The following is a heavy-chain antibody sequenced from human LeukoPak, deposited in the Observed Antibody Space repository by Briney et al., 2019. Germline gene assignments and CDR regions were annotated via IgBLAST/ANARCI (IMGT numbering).Heavy chain of an antibody. CDR1: GGFNTHYY. D-gene: IGHD2-2*02. CDR3: ARCTSTSCYNFDY. V-gene: IGHV4-59*01. CDR2: IYHSGST. J-gene: IGHJ4*02. Sequence: SETLSLTCSVSGGFNTHYYWSWIRQPPGKGLEWIGYIYHSGSTNYNPSLKSRVTISVDTSKNHFSLKLSSVTAADTAVYFCARCTSTSCYNFDYWGQGSLVTVSS.